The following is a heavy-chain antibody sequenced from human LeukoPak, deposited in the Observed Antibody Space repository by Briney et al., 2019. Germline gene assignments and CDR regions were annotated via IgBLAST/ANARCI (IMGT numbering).Heavy chain of an antibody. D-gene: IGHD1-26*01. J-gene: IGHJ5*02. V-gene: IGHV4-39*01. CDR1: GGSSSSSSYY. CDR3: ARIVGAKGNWFDP. CDR2: IYYSGST. Sequence: SETLSLTGTVSGGSSSSSSYYWGWIRQPPGKGLEWIGSIYYSGSTYYNPSLKSRVTISVDTSKNQFSLKLSSVTAADTAVYYCARIVGAKGNWFDPWGQGTLVTVSS.